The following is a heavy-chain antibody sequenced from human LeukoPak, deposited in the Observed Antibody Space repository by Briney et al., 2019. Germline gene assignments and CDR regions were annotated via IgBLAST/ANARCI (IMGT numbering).Heavy chain of an antibody. CDR2: ISGSGGSR. D-gene: IGHD3-9*01. Sequence: GGSLRLSCAASGFTFSSYAMSWVRQAPGKGLEWVSAISGSGGSRYYADSVKGRFTISRDNSKNTLYLQMNSLRAEDTAVYYCVCPYYDILTGYTLDYWGQGTLVTVSS. V-gene: IGHV3-23*01. CDR1: GFTFSSYA. J-gene: IGHJ4*02. CDR3: VCPYYDILTGYTLDY.